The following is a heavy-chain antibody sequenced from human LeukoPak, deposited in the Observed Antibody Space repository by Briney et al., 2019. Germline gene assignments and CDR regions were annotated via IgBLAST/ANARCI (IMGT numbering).Heavy chain of an antibody. CDR1: GGSISSYY. Sequence: SETLSLTCTVSGGSISSYYWSWIRQPPGKGLEWIGYIYYSGSTNYNPSLKSRVTISVDTSKNQFSLKPSSVTAADTAVYYCARDGLITGGAFDIWGQGTMVTVSS. J-gene: IGHJ3*02. CDR2: IYYSGST. V-gene: IGHV4-59*01. CDR3: ARDGLITGGAFDI. D-gene: IGHD3-22*01.